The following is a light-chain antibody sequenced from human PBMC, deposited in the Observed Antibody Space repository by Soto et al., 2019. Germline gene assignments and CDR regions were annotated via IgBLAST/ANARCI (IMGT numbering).Light chain of an antibody. Sequence: QSVLTQPPSVSAAPGQTVTISCSGTSSNIGRNYVAWYQQLPGTAPKLIIYDNDKRPSGIPDRFSGSKSGTSATLGITGLQTGDEADYYCGTWDSSLSDAVVFGEGTKLTVL. CDR2: DND. J-gene: IGLJ2*01. CDR3: GTWDSSLSDAVV. CDR1: SSNIGRNY. V-gene: IGLV1-51*01.